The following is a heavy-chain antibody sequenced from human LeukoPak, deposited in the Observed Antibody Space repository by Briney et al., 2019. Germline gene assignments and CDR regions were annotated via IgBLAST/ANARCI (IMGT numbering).Heavy chain of an antibody. CDR2: IHHSGST. Sequence: SETLSLTCTVSGYFISSGYYWGWIRQPPGKGLQWIGSIHHSGSTYYNPSLKSRVTISVDTSKNQFSLKLSSVTAADTAVYYCARGITMVRYFDYWGQGTLVTVSS. D-gene: IGHD3-10*01. CDR1: GYFISSGYY. V-gene: IGHV4-38-2*02. J-gene: IGHJ4*02. CDR3: ARGITMVRYFDY.